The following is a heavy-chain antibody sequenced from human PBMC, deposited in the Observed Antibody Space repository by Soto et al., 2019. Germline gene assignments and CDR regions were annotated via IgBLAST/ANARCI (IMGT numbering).Heavy chain of an antibody. Sequence: EVKLVESGGGLVQPGRSLRLSCAASGFTFDDYAIHWVRQAPGRGLEWVAGISWNGASIGYADSVKGRFTISRDNAKNSLHLQMNSLRSDDTALYYCANLPLYGSGFDSWGQGTLVTVSS. CDR1: GFTFDDYA. J-gene: IGHJ4*02. CDR3: ANLPLYGSGFDS. V-gene: IGHV3-9*01. CDR2: ISWNGASI. D-gene: IGHD3-10*01.